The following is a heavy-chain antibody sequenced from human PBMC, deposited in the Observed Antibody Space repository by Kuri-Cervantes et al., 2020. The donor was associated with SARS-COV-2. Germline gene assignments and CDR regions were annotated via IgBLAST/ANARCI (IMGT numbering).Heavy chain of an antibody. D-gene: IGHD2-2*01. CDR1: GFTFSSYA. Sequence: GGSLRLSCAASGFTFSSYAMSWVRQAPGKGLEWVSAISGSGGSTYYADSVKGRFTISRDNSKNTLYLQMNSLRAEDTAVYYCARAGPSEYCSSTSCYLRGLDYYYYYMDVWGKGTTVTVSS. V-gene: IGHV3-23*01. CDR2: ISGSGGST. CDR3: ARAGPSEYCSSTSCYLRGLDYYYYYMDV. J-gene: IGHJ6*03.